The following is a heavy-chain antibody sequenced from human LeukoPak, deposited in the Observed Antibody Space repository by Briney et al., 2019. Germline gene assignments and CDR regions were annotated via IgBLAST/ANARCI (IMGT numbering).Heavy chain of an antibody. J-gene: IGHJ4*02. CDR1: GYTFTACS. CDR3: AREYYFDNSGYYGVGDY. D-gene: IGHD3-22*01. CDR2: FNPNSGGT. Sequence: ASVKVSCKASGYTFTACSIHWARQAPGQGLEWMGWFNPNSGGTNYAQEFRGRVTMTRDTSISTAYMELSRLRSDDTAVYYCAREYYFDNSGYYGVGDYWGQGTLVTVSS. V-gene: IGHV1-2*02.